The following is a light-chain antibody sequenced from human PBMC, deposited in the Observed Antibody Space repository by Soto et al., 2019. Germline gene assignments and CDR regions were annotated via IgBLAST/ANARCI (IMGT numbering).Light chain of an antibody. CDR2: STN. V-gene: IGLV8-61*01. J-gene: IGLJ1*01. CDR3: SSYAGSSNV. Sequence: QAVVTQEPSLSVSPGGTVTLTCALSSGSVSTSYYPSWYQQTPGQAPRTLIYSTNTRSSGVPDRFSGSKSGNTASLTVSGLQAEDEADYYCSSYAGSSNVFGTGTKVTVL. CDR1: SGSVSTSYY.